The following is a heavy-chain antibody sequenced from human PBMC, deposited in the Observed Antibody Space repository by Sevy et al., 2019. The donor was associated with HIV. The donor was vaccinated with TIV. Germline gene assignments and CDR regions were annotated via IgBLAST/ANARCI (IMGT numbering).Heavy chain of an antibody. V-gene: IGHV1-3*04. J-gene: IGHJ4*02. CDR3: ARDRGGSGDFDY. CDR2: INTGNGDT. CDR1: GYTFTSYV. Sequence: ASVKVSCKASGYTFTSYVMHWVRQAPGQRLQWMGWINTGNGDTKYSEKLQGRVTITRDTSASTAYMELSSLRSEDTAVYYCARDRGGSGDFDYWGQGTPVTVSS. D-gene: IGHD3-10*01.